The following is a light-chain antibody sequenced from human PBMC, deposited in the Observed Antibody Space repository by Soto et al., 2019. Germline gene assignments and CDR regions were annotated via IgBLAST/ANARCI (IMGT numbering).Light chain of an antibody. J-gene: IGKJ3*01. CDR3: QHYGSSPPIT. CDR2: GAS. CDR1: QSVSSSY. Sequence: EIVLTQSPGTLSLSPGERATLSCRASQSVSSSYLAWYQQKPGQAPRLLIYGASGRATGIPDRFSGSGSGTDFALTISRLEPEDVAVYYCQHYGSSPPITFGPGTKVDIK. V-gene: IGKV3-20*01.